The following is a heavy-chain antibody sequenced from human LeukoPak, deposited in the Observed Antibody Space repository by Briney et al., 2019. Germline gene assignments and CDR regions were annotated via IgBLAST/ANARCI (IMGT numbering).Heavy chain of an antibody. CDR1: GLTFSSHW. V-gene: IGHV3-7*01. J-gene: IGHJ4*02. D-gene: IGHD1-7*01. Sequence: GGSLRLSCVASGLTFSSHWMSWVRQAPGKGLEWVANIWQGGSERYYVDSVKGRFTISRDNAKNSVYLQMNSLRAEDTAVYYCAKEKTTGTYYVDYWGQGTLVTVSS. CDR2: IWQGGSER. CDR3: AKEKTTGTYYVDY.